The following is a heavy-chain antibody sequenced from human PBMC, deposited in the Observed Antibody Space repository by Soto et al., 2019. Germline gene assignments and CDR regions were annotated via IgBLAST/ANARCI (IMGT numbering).Heavy chain of an antibody. Sequence: QVQLQESGPGLVKPSETLSLTCTVSGGSISSYYWSWIRQPPGKGLEWIGYIYYSGSTNYNPSLKSRVTISVDTSKNQSSLKLSSVTAADTAVYYCARGATRYSGSYLLDYWGQGTLVTVSS. CDR1: GGSISSYY. CDR2: IYYSGST. J-gene: IGHJ4*02. V-gene: IGHV4-59*01. CDR3: ARGATRYSGSYLLDY. D-gene: IGHD1-26*01.